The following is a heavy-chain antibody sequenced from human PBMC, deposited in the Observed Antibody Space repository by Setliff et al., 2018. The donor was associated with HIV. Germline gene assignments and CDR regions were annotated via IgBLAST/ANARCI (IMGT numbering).Heavy chain of an antibody. V-gene: IGHV3-23*01. CDR2: ISGDNARTSTTMGTGGVT. CDR1: GFTFGDYA. J-gene: IGHJ3*02. CDR3: AKDWGVVWSFDM. D-gene: IGHD3-16*01. Sequence: GGSLRLSCTASGFTFGDYAVTWVRQAPGKGLEWVSTISGDNARTSTTMGTGGVTYYADSVKGRFTISRDSSRDTLYLQMNSLRVEDTAVYYCAKDWGVVWSFDMWGQGTMVTVSS.